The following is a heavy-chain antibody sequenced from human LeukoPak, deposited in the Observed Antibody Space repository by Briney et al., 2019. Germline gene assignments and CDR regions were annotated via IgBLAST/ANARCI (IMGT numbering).Heavy chain of an antibody. J-gene: IGHJ6*02. Sequence: SETPSLTCTVSGGSVSSGSYYWSWLRQPPGKGLEWIGYIYYSGSTNYNPSLKSRVTISVDTSKNHFSLKLSSVTAADTAVYYCARGSYDSSGYYYPYYYYYGMDVWGQGTTVTISS. D-gene: IGHD3-22*01. CDR2: IYYSGST. CDR3: ARGSYDSSGYYYPYYYYYGMDV. V-gene: IGHV4-61*01. CDR1: GGSVSSGSYY.